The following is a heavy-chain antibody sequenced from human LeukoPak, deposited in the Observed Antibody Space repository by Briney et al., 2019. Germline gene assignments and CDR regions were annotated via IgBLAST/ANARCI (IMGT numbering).Heavy chain of an antibody. Sequence: SETLSLTCTVSGGSISSSNYYWGWIRQPPGKGLEWIGSLYSSGNTYYNPSLKSRVTISVDSSKNQFSLKLTSVTAADTAVYYCARGRRSVRGVLYYGMDVWGQGTTVTVSS. CDR2: LYSSGNT. CDR3: ARGRRSVRGVLYYGMDV. D-gene: IGHD3-10*01. CDR1: GGSISSSNYY. V-gene: IGHV4-39*01. J-gene: IGHJ6*02.